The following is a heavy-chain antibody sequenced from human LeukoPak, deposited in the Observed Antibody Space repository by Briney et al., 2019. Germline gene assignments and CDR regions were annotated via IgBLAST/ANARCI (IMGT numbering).Heavy chain of an antibody. CDR3: AREREGVRSAFDI. CDR1: GFTVSTNY. V-gene: IGHV3-53*01. CDR2: IYSGGGT. Sequence: GGSLRLPCAASGFTVSTNYMSWVRQAPGKGLEWVSVIYSGGGTYYADSVKGRFTISRDNSKNTLYLQMNILRAEDTAVYYCAREREGVRSAFDIWGQGTMVTVSS. J-gene: IGHJ3*02. D-gene: IGHD3-10*01.